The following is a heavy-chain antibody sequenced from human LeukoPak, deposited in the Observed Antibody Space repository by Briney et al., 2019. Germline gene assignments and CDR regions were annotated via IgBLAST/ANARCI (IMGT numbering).Heavy chain of an antibody. D-gene: IGHD3-10*01. CDR2: ISSSSSYT. CDR3: ARVPYYYGSGSYYSGYYFDY. J-gene: IGHJ4*02. CDR1: GFTFSDYY. Sequence: GGSLRLSCAASGFTFSDYYMSWIRQASGKGLERVSYISSSSSYTNYADSVKGRFTISRDNAKNSLYLQMNSLRAEDTAVYYCARVPYYYGSGSYYSGYYFDYWGQGTLVTVSS. V-gene: IGHV3-11*06.